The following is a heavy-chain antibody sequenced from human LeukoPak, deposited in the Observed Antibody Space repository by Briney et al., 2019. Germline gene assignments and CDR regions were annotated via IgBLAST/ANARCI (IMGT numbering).Heavy chain of an antibody. CDR1: GFTFSDYQ. CDR3: ARDNSGAGKPDH. CDR2: ISSSSSYT. Sequence: GGSLRLSCAASGFTFSDYQMSWIRQAPGKGLEWVSYISSSSSYTNYADSVKGRFTTSRDNAKNSLYLQMNSLRAEDTAVYYCARDNSGAGKPDHWGQGTLVTVSP. J-gene: IGHJ1*01. V-gene: IGHV3-11*05. D-gene: IGHD6-13*01.